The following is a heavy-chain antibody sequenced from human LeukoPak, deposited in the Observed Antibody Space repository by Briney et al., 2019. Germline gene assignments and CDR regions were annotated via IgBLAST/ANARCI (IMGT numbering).Heavy chain of an antibody. CDR1: GFTFSGYY. Sequence: GGSLRLSCAASGFTFSGYYMSWIRQAPGKGLEWVSYISSSGSTIYYADSVKGRFTISRDNAKNSLYLQMNSLRAEDTAVYYCASPHYYYYYMDAWGKGTTVTVSS. V-gene: IGHV3-11*01. J-gene: IGHJ6*03. CDR2: ISSSGSTI. CDR3: ASPHYYYYYMDA.